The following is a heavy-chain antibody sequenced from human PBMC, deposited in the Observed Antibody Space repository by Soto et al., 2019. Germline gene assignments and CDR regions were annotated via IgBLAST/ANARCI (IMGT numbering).Heavy chain of an antibody. CDR1: GVTFSSYS. CDR2: ISSSSSYI. D-gene: IGHD6-6*01. V-gene: IGHV3-21*01. CDR3: ARAAMWGSSSEGSDY. Sequence: PGGSLRLSCAASGVTFSSYSMNWVRQAPGKGLEWVSSISSSSSYIYYADSVKGRFTISRDNAKNSLYLQMNSLRAEDTAVYYCARAAMWGSSSEGSDYWGQGTLVTVSS. J-gene: IGHJ4*02.